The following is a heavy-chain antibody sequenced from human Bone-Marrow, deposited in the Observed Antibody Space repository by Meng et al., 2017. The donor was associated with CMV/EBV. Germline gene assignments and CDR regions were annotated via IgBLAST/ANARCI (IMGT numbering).Heavy chain of an antibody. V-gene: IGHV4-61*01. CDR2: IFYSGST. CDR3: AREAFGAMADY. CDR1: GVSVNSGSYY. Sequence: SETLSLTCSVSGVSVNSGSYYWNWIRQPPGRGLEWIGYIFYSGSTNYNPSLKGRVTISVDTSKNQFSLKLRSVTAADTAVYYCAREAFGAMADYWGQGTLVTVSS. D-gene: IGHD3-16*01. J-gene: IGHJ4*02.